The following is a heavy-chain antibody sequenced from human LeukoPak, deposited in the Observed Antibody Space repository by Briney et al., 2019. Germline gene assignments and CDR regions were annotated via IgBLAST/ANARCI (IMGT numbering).Heavy chain of an antibody. J-gene: IGHJ5*02. Sequence: SETLSLTCAVYGGSFSGDYWSWVRQPPGEGLEWSGEINHSGSTNYNPSLKSRVTTSVDTSKNQFSLKLSSVTAADTAVYYCAGGCVVATTNWFDPWGQGTLVTVSS. D-gene: IGHD5-12*01. CDR3: AGGCVVATTNWFDP. V-gene: IGHV4-34*01. CDR1: GGSFSGDY. CDR2: INHSGST.